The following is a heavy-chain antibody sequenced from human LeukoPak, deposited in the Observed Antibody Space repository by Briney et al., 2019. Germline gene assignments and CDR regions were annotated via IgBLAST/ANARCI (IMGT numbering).Heavy chain of an antibody. CDR1: GFTFRTYG. V-gene: IGHV3-23*01. Sequence: PGGSLRLSCAASGFTFRTYGMSWVRQAPGKGLEWVSSIRSSGESTYYADSVMDRLTISRDNSRNTVFLQMKSLTAEDTAVYYCAKEVRESAGFYFDYGGQATLATVSS. CDR3: AKEVRESAGFYFDY. CDR2: IRSSGEST. D-gene: IGHD3-10*01. J-gene: IGHJ4*02.